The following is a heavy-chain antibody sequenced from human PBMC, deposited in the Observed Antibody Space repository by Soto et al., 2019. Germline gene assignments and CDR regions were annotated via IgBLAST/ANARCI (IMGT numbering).Heavy chain of an antibody. D-gene: IGHD6-13*01. CDR1: GFSLSTNGVG. J-gene: IGHJ4*02. Sequence: QITLKESGPTLVKPTQTLTLTCTFSGFSLSTNGVGVGWIRQPPGKALEWLALIYWDDDKRYTPSLKSRLTNTKDTSKNQVVLTMTNMDPVDTATYYCAHRPLGSSWFDYWGQGTLVTVSS. CDR2: IYWDDDK. V-gene: IGHV2-5*02. CDR3: AHRPLGSSWFDY.